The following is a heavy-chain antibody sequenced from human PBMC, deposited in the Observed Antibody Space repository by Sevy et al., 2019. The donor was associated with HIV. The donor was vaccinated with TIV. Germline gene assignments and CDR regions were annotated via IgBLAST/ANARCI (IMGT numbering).Heavy chain of an antibody. V-gene: IGHV3-48*02. CDR2: ISSNSGTI. D-gene: IGHD6-19*01. Sequence: GGSLRLSCEASGFTFSSHDMNWVRQAPGKGLEWVSYISSNSGTIYYEDSVKGRFTISRDNAKNSLSLQMNSLRDEDTDVYYCARASSSGWYNAFDIWGQGTLVTVSS. CDR3: ARASSSGWYNAFDI. J-gene: IGHJ3*02. CDR1: GFTFSSHD.